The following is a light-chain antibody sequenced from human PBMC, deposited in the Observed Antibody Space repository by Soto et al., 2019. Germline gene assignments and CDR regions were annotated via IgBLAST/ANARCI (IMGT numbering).Light chain of an antibody. CDR3: SSYTSSSVV. Sequence: QSVLTQPASVSGSPGQSITISCTGTSSDVGGYNYVSWYQQHPGKAPKLMIYDVSNRPSGVSNRFSGSKSGNTASLTISGLQAEDEADYYCSSYTSSSVVFGGGTKHTVL. CDR2: DVS. V-gene: IGLV2-14*01. J-gene: IGLJ2*01. CDR1: SSDVGGYNY.